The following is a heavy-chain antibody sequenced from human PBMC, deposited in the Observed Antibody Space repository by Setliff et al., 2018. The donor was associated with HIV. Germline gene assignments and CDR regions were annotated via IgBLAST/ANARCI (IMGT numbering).Heavy chain of an antibody. Sequence: GGSLRLSCAASGFTFRNEGXYWVRQAPGKGLEWVAVIWYDGSNKYYEDSVQGRFTISRDTAKNSLYLQMDSLRDDDTAVYYCARDPGWGALDIWGQGTMVTVS. D-gene: IGHD1-26*01. CDR1: GFTFRNEG. V-gene: IGHV3-33*07. J-gene: IGHJ3*02. CDR3: ARDPGWGALDI. CDR2: IWYDGSNK.